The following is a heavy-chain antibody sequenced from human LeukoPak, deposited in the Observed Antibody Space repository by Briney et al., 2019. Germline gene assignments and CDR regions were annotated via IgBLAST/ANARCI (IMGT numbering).Heavy chain of an antibody. D-gene: IGHD6-19*01. CDR2: INPNSGGT. Sequence: ASVKVSCKASGYTFTGYYMHWVQQAPGQGLEWMGWINPNSGGTNYAQKFQGRVTMTRDTSISTAYMELSRLRSDDTAVYYCARVRIAVAGKYYFDYWGQGTLVTVSS. CDR3: ARVRIAVAGKYYFDY. V-gene: IGHV1-2*02. CDR1: GYTFTGYY. J-gene: IGHJ4*02.